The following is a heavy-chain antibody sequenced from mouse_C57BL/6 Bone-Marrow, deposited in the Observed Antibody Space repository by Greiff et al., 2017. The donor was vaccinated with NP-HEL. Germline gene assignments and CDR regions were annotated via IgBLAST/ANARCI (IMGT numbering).Heavy chain of an antibody. Sequence: EVKLVESGGGLVQPGGSMKLSCVASGFTFSNYWMNWVRQSPEKGLEWVAQIRLKSDNYATHYAESVKGRFTISRDDSKSSVYLQMNNLRAEDTGIDYCTALRFPHWYFDVWGTGTTVTVSS. CDR2: IRLKSDNYAT. CDR3: TALRFPHWYFDV. V-gene: IGHV6-3*01. D-gene: IGHD1-1*01. J-gene: IGHJ1*03. CDR1: GFTFSNYW.